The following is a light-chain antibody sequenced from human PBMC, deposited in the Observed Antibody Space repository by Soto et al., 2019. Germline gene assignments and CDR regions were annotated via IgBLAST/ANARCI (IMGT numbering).Light chain of an antibody. CDR2: DST. CDR1: SSNIGKYD. J-gene: IGLJ2*01. Sequence: QSVLTQPPSVSAAPGQKVTISCSGSSSNIGKYDPSWYQQVPGTAPKLLIYDSTQRPSVIPDRFSASKSGTSAALGITGLPKGDEADYYCSAWDSGLSAVIFGGGTKLTVL. V-gene: IGLV1-51*01. CDR3: SAWDSGLSAVI.